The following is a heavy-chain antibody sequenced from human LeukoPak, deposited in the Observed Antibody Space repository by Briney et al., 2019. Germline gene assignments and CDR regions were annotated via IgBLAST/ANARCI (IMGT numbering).Heavy chain of an antibody. D-gene: IGHD3-10*01. CDR1: GFTFSNFA. J-gene: IGHJ4*02. CDR3: VKGGIDGFGHY. CDR2: IVGSSST. V-gene: IGHV3-21*01. Sequence: GGSLRLSCAASGFTFSNFAMTWVRQAPGKGLEWVSSIVGSSSTYYADSLKGRFTISRDNAKNSLYLQMNSLRAEDTAVYYCVKGGIDGFGHYWGQGTLFTASS.